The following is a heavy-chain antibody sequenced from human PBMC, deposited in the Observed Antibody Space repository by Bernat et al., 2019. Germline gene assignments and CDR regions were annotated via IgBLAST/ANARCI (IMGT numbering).Heavy chain of an antibody. D-gene: IGHD6-13*01. J-gene: IGHJ6*02. CDR3: ARDPQGSSWYFRILDYYYGMDV. CDR1: GFTFSSYA. V-gene: IGHV3-30-3*01. Sequence: QVQLVESGGGVVQPGRSLRLSCAASGFTFSSYAMHWVRQAPGKGLEWVAVISYDGSNKYYADSVKVRFTISRDNSKNTLYLQMNSLIAEDTAVYYCARDPQGSSWYFRILDYYYGMDVWGQGTTVTVSS. CDR2: ISYDGSNK.